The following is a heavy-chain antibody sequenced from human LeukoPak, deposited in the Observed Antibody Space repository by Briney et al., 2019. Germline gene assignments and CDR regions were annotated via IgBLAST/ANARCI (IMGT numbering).Heavy chain of an antibody. J-gene: IGHJ4*02. D-gene: IGHD6-19*01. Sequence: GGSLRLSCAASGFTFSTYSVNWVRQAPGKGLEWVSSITSPVGRMYYADSLKGRITISRDNARSTLYLQMNSLRAEDTAVYNCATDGRSSGWYGFDYWGQGILVTVSS. CDR1: GFTFSTYS. V-gene: IGHV3-21*01. CDR2: ITSPVGRM. CDR3: ATDGRSSGWYGFDY.